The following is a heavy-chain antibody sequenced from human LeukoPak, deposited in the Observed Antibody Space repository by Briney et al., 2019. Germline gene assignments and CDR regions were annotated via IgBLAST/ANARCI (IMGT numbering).Heavy chain of an antibody. Sequence: PGRSLRLSCAASGFTFSSYGMHWVRQSPGKGLEWVAVISYAVSNKYYADSVKGRFTISRDNSKNTLYLQMDSLRAEDTAVYYCARDPVGGRPDLWGQGTLVTVSS. CDR3: ARDPVGGRPDL. CDR1: GFTFSSYG. J-gene: IGHJ4*02. V-gene: IGHV3-30*03. D-gene: IGHD1-26*01. CDR2: ISYAVSNK.